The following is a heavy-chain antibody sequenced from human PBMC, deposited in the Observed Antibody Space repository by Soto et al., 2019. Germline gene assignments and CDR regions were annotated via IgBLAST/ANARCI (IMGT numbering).Heavy chain of an antibody. CDR3: ATSAVTTGGFDS. CDR1: GGALTNHT. CDR2: IIPVLSMA. V-gene: IGHV1-69*02. Sequence: QVQLVQSGAEVKKPGSSVKVSCRASGGALTNHTISWVRQAPGQGLEWMGGIIPVLSMATYSQNFQDTVTMTADKSTNTAYMELSSLTSGDTAVYFCATSAVTTGGFDSWGQGTLVTVSS. J-gene: IGHJ4*01. D-gene: IGHD4-17*01.